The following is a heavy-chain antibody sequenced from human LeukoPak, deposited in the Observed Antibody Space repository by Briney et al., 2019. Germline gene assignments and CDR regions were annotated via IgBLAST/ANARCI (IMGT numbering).Heavy chain of an antibody. Sequence: QPGRSLRLCCAASGFTFSSYGMHWVRQAPGKGLEWVAVIWYDGSNKYYADSGKGRFTISRDNSKNTLYLQMNSLRAEDTAVYYCAKDLRAAAGTDAFDIWGQGTMVTVSS. V-gene: IGHV3-33*06. CDR3: AKDLRAAAGTDAFDI. CDR2: IWYDGSNK. D-gene: IGHD6-13*01. CDR1: GFTFSSYG. J-gene: IGHJ3*02.